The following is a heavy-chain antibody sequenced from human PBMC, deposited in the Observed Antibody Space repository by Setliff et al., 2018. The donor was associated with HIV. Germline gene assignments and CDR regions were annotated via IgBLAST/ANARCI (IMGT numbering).Heavy chain of an antibody. J-gene: IGHJ5*02. Sequence: SETLSLTCAVSGYAISSGYYWGWIRRPPGKGLEWIGSIYARGSTYYNPSLKSRITISVDTSKNQFSLKLSSVTAADTAVYYCARGGASSKYLDPWGQGTLVTVSS. CDR3: ARGGASSKYLDP. CDR1: GYAISSGYY. D-gene: IGHD2-15*01. CDR2: IYARGST. V-gene: IGHV4-38-2*01.